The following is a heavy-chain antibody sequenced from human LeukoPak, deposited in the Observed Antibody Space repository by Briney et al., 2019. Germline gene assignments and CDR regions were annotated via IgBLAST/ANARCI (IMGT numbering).Heavy chain of an antibody. D-gene: IGHD2-2*01. CDR1: GFTFSNYW. CDR3: ARDSNRYCSSTSCYDAFDI. CDR2: IYSGGST. Sequence: GGSLRLSCAASGFTFSNYWMSWVRQAPGKGLEWVSVIYSGGSTYYADSVKGRFTISRDNSKNTLYLQMNSLRAEDTAVYYCARDSNRYCSSTSCYDAFDIWGQGTMVTVSS. V-gene: IGHV3-53*01. J-gene: IGHJ3*02.